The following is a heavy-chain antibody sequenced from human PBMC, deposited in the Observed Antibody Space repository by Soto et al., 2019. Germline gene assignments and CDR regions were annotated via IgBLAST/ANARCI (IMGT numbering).Heavy chain of an antibody. V-gene: IGHV1-69*12. D-gene: IGHD1-1*01. CDR2: IIPIFGTA. CDR1: GGTFSSYA. J-gene: IGHJ4*02. CDR3: ASPPHLDPPSASDF. Sequence: QVQLVQSGAEVKKPGSSVKVSCKASGGTFSSYAISWVRQAPGQGLEWMGGIIPIFGTANYAQKFQGRVTITADQSTTTAYREPSRRSSEDTAVYYCASPPHLDPPSASDFWGQETLLTVSS.